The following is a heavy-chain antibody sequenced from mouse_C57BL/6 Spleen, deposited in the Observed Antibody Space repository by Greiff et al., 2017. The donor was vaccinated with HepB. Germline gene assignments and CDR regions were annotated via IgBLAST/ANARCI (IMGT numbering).Heavy chain of an antibody. V-gene: IGHV1-64*01. CDR1: GYTFTSYW. CDR2: IHPNSGST. CDR3: ARGNYYGSRYWYFDV. Sequence: QVQLKESGAELVKPGASVKLSCKASGYTFTSYWMHWVKQRPGQGLEWIGMIHPNSGSTNYNEKFKSKATLTVDKSSSTAYMQLSSLTSEDSAVYYCARGNYYGSRYWYFDVWGTGTTVTVSS. J-gene: IGHJ1*03. D-gene: IGHD1-1*01.